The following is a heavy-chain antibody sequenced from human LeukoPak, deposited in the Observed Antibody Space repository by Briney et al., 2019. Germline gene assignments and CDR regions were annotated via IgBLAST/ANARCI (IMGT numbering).Heavy chain of an antibody. CDR2: VNGSGDST. J-gene: IGHJ4*02. CDR3: ARDDAPGGGYLDY. CDR1: GFTFNNYA. D-gene: IGHD2-8*01. Sequence: GGSLRLSCAASGFTFNNYAMSWVRQAAGKGLEWVSRVNGSGDSTSNADSVKGWFTISRDNSKNTLYLQMNSLRAEDTALYYCARDDAPGGGYLDYWGQGTLVTVSS. V-gene: IGHV3-23*01.